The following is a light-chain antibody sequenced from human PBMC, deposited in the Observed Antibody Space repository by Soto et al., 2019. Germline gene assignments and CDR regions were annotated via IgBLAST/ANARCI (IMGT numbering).Light chain of an antibody. J-gene: IGKJ4*01. CDR3: QQRSNWPPVT. CDR2: GAS. V-gene: IGKV3D-20*02. Sequence: EIVLTQSPGTLSLSPGERATLSCRASQSVSSSYLAWYQQKPGQAPRLLIFGASNRATGIPDRFSGSGSGTDFTLTISSLEPEDFGVYYCQQRSNWPPVTFGGGAKVDIK. CDR1: QSVSSSY.